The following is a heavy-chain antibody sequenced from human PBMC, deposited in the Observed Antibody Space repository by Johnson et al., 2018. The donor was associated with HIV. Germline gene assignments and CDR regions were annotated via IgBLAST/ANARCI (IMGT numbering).Heavy chain of an antibody. J-gene: IGHJ3*02. CDR2: TWYDGSNQ. CDR3: AVLCSGCADAFDM. D-gene: IGHD3-10*01. Sequence: VQLVESGGGVVQPGRSLRLSCAASGFTFSSYGMHWVRQAPGKGLEWVAVTWYDGSNQYYADSVKGRFTISRDNAKNSLYLQMNSLRAEDRAVYYCAVLCSGCADAFDMWGQGTMVTVS. V-gene: IGHV3-33*03. CDR1: GFTFSSYG.